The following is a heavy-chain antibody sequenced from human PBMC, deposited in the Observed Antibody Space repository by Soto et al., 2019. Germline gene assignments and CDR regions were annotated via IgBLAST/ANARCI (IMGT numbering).Heavy chain of an antibody. J-gene: IGHJ4*02. CDR3: AQSLFGRCDWAASGYFAY. V-gene: IGHV2-5*02. D-gene: IGHD1-26*01. Sequence: QITLKESGPTLVKPTQTLTLTCTFSGFSLSTTGVGVGWIRQPPGKALEWLALIYWDDDKRYSPSLKSRLTSSNITFKDREVLDTFNLYRGYSAIYSSAQSLFGRCDWAASGYFAYWGQGNLVTVSA. CDR1: GFSLSTTGVG. CDR2: IYWDDDK.